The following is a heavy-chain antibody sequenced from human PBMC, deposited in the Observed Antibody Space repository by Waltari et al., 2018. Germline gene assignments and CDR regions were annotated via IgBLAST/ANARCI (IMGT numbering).Heavy chain of an antibody. V-gene: IGHV3-7*03. D-gene: IGHD3-16*01. CDR2: INQDGRAK. CDR1: GFTFSGFW. Sequence: EVQLVESGGGLVQPGGSLRLSCAASGFTFSGFWMSWVREAPEKGWGWVATINQDGRAKLDVDSGRGRFTVSRDNAKNSLFLQMNSLRAEDTAVYYCARVAWGLGQDNWGQGTLVTVSS. J-gene: IGHJ4*02. CDR3: ARVAWGLGQDN.